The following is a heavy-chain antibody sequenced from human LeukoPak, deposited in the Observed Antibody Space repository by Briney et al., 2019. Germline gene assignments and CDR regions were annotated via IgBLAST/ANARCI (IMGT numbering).Heavy chain of an antibody. CDR2: ISAYNGNT. V-gene: IGHV1-18*01. J-gene: IGHJ6*02. CDR1: GYTFTSYG. CDR3: AREGSKVGSSQDSYYYYGMDV. D-gene: IGHD6-6*01. Sequence: GASVNVSCKASGYTFTSYGISWVRQAPGQGLEWMGWISAYNGNTNYAQKLQGRVTITTDTSTSTAYMELRSLRSDDTAVYYCAREGSKVGSSQDSYYYYGMDVWGQGTTVTVSS.